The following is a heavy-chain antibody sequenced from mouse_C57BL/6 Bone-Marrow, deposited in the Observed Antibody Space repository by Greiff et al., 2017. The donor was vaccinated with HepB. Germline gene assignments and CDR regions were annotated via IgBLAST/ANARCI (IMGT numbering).Heavy chain of an antibody. D-gene: IGHD1-1*01. CDR1: GFSLTSYG. V-gene: IGHV2-2*01. CDR3: ASRFTVVAPYYAMDY. CDR2: IWSGGST. J-gene: IGHJ4*01. Sequence: QVQLKESGPGLVQPSQSLSITCTVSGFSLTSYGVHWVRQSPGKGLEWLGVIWSGGSTDYNAAFISRLSISKDNSKSQVFFKMNSLQADDTAIYYCASRFTVVAPYYAMDYWGQGTSVTVSS.